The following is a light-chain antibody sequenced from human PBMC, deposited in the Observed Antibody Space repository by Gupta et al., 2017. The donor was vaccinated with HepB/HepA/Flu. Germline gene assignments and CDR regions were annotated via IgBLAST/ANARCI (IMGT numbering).Light chain of an antibody. CDR2: EVS. Sequence: QSALTQPASVSGSPGQSITISCTGTSSDVGNYNLVSWYQQHPGKAPKLMIYEVSKRPSGVSNRFSGSKSGNTASLTISGLQAEDEADYYCCSYAGTSTFLYVFGTGTKVTVL. CDR1: SSDVGNYNL. V-gene: IGLV2-23*02. CDR3: CSYAGTSTFLYV. J-gene: IGLJ1*01.